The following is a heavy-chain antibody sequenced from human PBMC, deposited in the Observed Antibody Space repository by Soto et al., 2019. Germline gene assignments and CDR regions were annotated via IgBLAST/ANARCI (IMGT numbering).Heavy chain of an antibody. CDR2: ITGSGGST. J-gene: IGHJ3*02. Sequence: EVQLLESGGGLVQPGGSLRLSCVASGFTLSTYAMSWVRQAPGKGLEWVSGITGSGGSTYYADSVKGRFTISRDNSKXXXXXXXXXXXXXXXXXXXCXKXRGXPSGAFDIWGQGTMVTVSS. V-gene: IGHV3-23*01. CDR1: GFTLSTYA. CDR3: XKXRGXPSGAFDI.